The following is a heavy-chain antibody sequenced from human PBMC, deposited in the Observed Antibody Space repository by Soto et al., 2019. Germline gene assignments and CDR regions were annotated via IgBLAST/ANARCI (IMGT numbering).Heavy chain of an antibody. J-gene: IGHJ5*02. CDR2: IYYSGST. CDR3: ARASGNWNDGYNCFDP. CDR1: GGSISSYY. Sequence: SETLSLTCTVSGGSISSYYWSWIRQPPGKGLEWIGYIYYSGSTNYNPSLKSRVTISVDTSKNQFSLKLSSVTAADTAVYYCARASGNWNDGYNCFDPWGQGTLVTVSS. V-gene: IGHV4-59*01. D-gene: IGHD1-1*01.